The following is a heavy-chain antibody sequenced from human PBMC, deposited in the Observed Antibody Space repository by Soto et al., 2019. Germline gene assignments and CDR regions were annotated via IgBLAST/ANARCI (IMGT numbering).Heavy chain of an antibody. CDR1: GFTFSSYS. V-gene: IGHV3-21*01. J-gene: IGHJ4*02. Sequence: GGSLRLSCAASGFTFSSYSMNWVRQAPGKGLEWVSSISSSSSYIYYADSVKGRFTISRDNAKNSLYLQMNSLRAEDTAVYYCARDFFPLYIAAAGTWGQGTLVTVSS. CDR2: ISSSSSYI. D-gene: IGHD6-13*01. CDR3: ARDFFPLYIAAAGT.